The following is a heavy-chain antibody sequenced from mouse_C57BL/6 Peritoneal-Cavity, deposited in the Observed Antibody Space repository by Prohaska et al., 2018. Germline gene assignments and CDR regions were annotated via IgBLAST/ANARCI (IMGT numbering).Heavy chain of an antibody. J-gene: IGHJ4*01. CDR2: INPNNGGT. V-gene: IGHV1-26*01. CDR3: ASDGKLDDYAMDY. CDR1: GYTFTDYY. D-gene: IGHD2-1*01. Sequence: PGASVKISCKASGYTFTDYYMNWVKQSHGKSLEWIGDINPNNGGTSYNQKFKGKATLTVDKSSSTAYMELRSLTSEESAVYYCASDGKLDDYAMDYWGQGTSVTVSS.